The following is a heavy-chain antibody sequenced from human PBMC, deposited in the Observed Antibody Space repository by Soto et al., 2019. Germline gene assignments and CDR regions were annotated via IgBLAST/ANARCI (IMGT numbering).Heavy chain of an antibody. CDR1: GFTFSNAW. CDR2: IKSKTDGGTT. J-gene: IGHJ4*02. V-gene: IGHV3-15*07. Sequence: GGSLRLSCAASGFTFSNAWMNWVRQAPGKGLEWVGRIKSKTDGGTTDYAAPVKGRFTISRDDSKNTLYLQMNSLKTEDTAVYYCTTVWRGYYYDSSGYLYYFDYWGQGTLVTSPQ. D-gene: IGHD3-22*01. CDR3: TTVWRGYYYDSSGYLYYFDY.